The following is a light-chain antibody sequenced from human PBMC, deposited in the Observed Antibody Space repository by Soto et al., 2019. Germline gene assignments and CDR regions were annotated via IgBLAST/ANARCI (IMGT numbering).Light chain of an antibody. CDR3: MQATPFPVT. CDR1: QSLVPSYGYTY. V-gene: IGKV2-24*01. Sequence: DIVMTRTRLSSPVTLGQPASISCRSSQSLVPSYGYTYWSWLQQRPGQPPGLLIYKISNRLSVVSDRVSGSGAGTDVTLKISRVEADDVGLYYCMQATPFPVTFGGGNKVEIK. CDR2: KIS. J-gene: IGKJ4*01.